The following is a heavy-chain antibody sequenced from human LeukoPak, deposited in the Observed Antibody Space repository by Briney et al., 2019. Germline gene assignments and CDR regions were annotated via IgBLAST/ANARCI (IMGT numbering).Heavy chain of an antibody. CDR3: ARIYGLYYYMDV. Sequence: ASVKVSCKASGYTFTIYGISWVRQAPGQGLEWMGWISAYNGNTNYAQKLQGRVTMTTGTSTSTAYMELRSLRSDDTAVYYCARIYGLYYYMDVWGKGTTVTVSS. J-gene: IGHJ6*03. V-gene: IGHV1-18*01. D-gene: IGHD2/OR15-2a*01. CDR2: ISAYNGNT. CDR1: GYTFTIYG.